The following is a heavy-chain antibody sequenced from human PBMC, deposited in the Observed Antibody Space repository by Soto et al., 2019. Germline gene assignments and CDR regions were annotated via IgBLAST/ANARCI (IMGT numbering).Heavy chain of an antibody. CDR2: ISSNGGST. Sequence: PGGSLRRSWAASGFTFSSYAMHWVGQAPGKGLEYVSAISSNGGSTYYADSVKGRFTISRDNSKNTLYLQMGSLRAEDMAVYYCARSTVTNWYYFDYWGQGTLVTVSS. J-gene: IGHJ4*02. CDR1: GFTFSSYA. V-gene: IGHV3-64*02. CDR3: ARSTVTNWYYFDY. D-gene: IGHD1-1*01.